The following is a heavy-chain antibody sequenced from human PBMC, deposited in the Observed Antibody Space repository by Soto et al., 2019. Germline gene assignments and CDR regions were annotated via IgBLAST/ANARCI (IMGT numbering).Heavy chain of an antibody. J-gene: IGHJ4*02. CDR1: GFTLSDHS. Sequence: EVQLVESGGGLVQPGGSLRLSCAASGFTLSDHSMDWVRQAPGKGLEWVARSRNKDHSYSTEYAASVKGRFTSSRDDSQKTLYLLMTSLKAEDTAVYYCVRGHWSFDYWGQGTVVTVSS. D-gene: IGHD2-8*02. CDR2: SRNKDHSYST. CDR3: VRGHWSFDY. V-gene: IGHV3-72*01.